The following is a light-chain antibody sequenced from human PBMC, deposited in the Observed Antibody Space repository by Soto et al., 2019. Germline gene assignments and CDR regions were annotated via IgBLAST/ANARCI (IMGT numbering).Light chain of an antibody. J-gene: IGKJ5*01. V-gene: IGKV3D-20*02. CDR1: QTVSSSY. CDR2: GAS. CDR3: QQRSNWPIT. Sequence: EVVLTQSPGTLSLSPGERATLSFMASQTVSSSYLAWYQQKPGQAPRLLIYGASSRATGIPARFSGSGSGTDFTLAISSLEPEDFAVYYCQQRSNWPITFGQGTRLEIK.